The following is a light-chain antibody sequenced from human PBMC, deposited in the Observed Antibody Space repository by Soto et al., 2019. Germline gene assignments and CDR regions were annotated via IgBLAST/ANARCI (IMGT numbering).Light chain of an antibody. V-gene: IGKV1-5*01. CDR3: QHYTLYSAP. J-gene: IGKJ5*01. Sequence: RLTQSPSSLSASVGDTVTISCRASQDISTYLAWYQQKPGKAPTLLIFGASSLHNGVPPRFAGSGSGSEFTLTINRLQPDDLATYYGQHYTLYSAPFGQGTRV. CDR2: GAS. CDR1: QDISTY.